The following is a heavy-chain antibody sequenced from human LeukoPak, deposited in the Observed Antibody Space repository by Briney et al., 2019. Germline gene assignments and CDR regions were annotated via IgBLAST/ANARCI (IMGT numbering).Heavy chain of an antibody. J-gene: IGHJ3*02. CDR1: GYTXTSYY. V-gene: IGHV1-46*01. CDR3: AREGLELFAFDI. CDR2: INPSGGST. D-gene: IGHD1-7*01. Sequence: GASVKVSCKASGYTXTSYYMHWVRQAPGQGLEWMGIINPSGGSTSYAQKFQGRVTMTRDTSTSTVYMELSSLRSEDTAVYYCAREGLELFAFDIWGQGTMVTVSS.